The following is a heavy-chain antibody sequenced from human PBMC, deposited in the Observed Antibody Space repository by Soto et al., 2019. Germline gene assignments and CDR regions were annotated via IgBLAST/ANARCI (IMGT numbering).Heavy chain of an antibody. D-gene: IGHD2-8*02. CDR2: ISRDGGTK. V-gene: IGHV3-30*03. Sequence: QVQLVESGGGVVQPGRSLRLSCAASGFTVSTYGMHWVRQAPGKGLEWVAVISRDGGTKYYADSVKGRFTISRDNSRNTLFLEMNSVRGDDMAVYYCTGEVASSYWGQGTLVTVSS. CDR3: TGEVASSY. CDR1: GFTVSTYG. J-gene: IGHJ4*02.